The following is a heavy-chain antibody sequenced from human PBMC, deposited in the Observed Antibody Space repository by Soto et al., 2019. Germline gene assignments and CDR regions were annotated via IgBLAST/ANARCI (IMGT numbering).Heavy chain of an antibody. V-gene: IGHV5-51*01. Sequence: GESLKISCKGSGYSFTSYWIGWVRQMPGKGLEWMGIIYPGDSDTRYSPSFQGQVTISADKSISTAYLQWSSLKASDTAMYYCARPSIYYGSWSSYYYGVDVCGQGTSVTDSS. J-gene: IGHJ6*02. D-gene: IGHD3-10*01. CDR3: ARPSIYYGSWSSYYYGVDV. CDR2: IYPGDSDT. CDR1: GYSFTSYW.